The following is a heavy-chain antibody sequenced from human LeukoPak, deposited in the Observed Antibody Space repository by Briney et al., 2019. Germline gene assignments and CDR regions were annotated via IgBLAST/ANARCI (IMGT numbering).Heavy chain of an antibody. CDR2: IYYSGST. D-gene: IGHD3-10*01. Sequence: SETLSLTCTVSGGSVSSGSYYWGWIRQPPGKGLEWIGYIYYSGSTNYNPSLKSRVTISVDTSKNQFSLKLSSVTAADTAVYYCARDRGDYYGLGSYYYGMDVWGKGTTVTVSS. J-gene: IGHJ6*04. CDR1: GGSVSSGSYY. CDR3: ARDRGDYYGLGSYYYGMDV. V-gene: IGHV4-61*01.